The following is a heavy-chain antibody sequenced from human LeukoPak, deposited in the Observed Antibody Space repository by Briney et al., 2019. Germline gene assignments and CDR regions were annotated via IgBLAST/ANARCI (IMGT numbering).Heavy chain of an antibody. D-gene: IGHD5-12*01. CDR1: GGTFSSYA. Sequence: SVKVSCKASGGTFSSYAISWVRQAPGQGLEWMGGIIPIFGTANYAQKFQGRVTITTDESTSTAYMELSSLRSEDTAVYYCARDSMGPYSGYDYGLFDYWGQGTLVTVSS. J-gene: IGHJ4*02. CDR3: ARDSMGPYSGYDYGLFDY. CDR2: IIPIFGTA. V-gene: IGHV1-69*05.